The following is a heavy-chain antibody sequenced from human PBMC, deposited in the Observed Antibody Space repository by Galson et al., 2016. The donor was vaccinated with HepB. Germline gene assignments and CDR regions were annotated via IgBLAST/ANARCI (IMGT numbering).Heavy chain of an antibody. Sequence: VKVSCKASGYTFRDYYMHWVRLAPGQGFEWMGWTNPNGGATKYAQKFQGRVTMTRDTSSSTAYLELSRLRSDDTAVYYCARARADYYDDSGYPYNCFDPWGQGTLVTVSS. CDR2: TNPNGGAT. CDR3: ARARADYYDDSGYPYNCFDP. V-gene: IGHV1-2*02. CDR1: GYTFRDYY. D-gene: IGHD3-22*01. J-gene: IGHJ5*02.